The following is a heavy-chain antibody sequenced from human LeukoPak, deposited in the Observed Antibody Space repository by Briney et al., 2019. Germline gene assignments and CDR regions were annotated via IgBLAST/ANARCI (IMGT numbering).Heavy chain of an antibody. Sequence: SVKVSCKASGGTFRRYAISWVRQAPGQGLEWMGRIIPIFGTANYAQKFQGRVTITTDESTSTAYMELSSLRSEDTAVYYCARDEEECSSTSCYDIQFDYWGQGTLVTVSS. CDR3: ARDEEECSSTSCYDIQFDY. D-gene: IGHD2-2*01. V-gene: IGHV1-69*05. CDR1: GGTFRRYA. J-gene: IGHJ4*02. CDR2: IIPIFGTA.